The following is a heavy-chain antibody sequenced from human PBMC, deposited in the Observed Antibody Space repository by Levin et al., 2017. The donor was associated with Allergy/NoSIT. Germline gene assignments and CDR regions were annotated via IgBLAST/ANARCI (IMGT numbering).Heavy chain of an antibody. D-gene: IGHD6-13*01. Sequence: GGSLRLSCAASGFTFSSYGMHWVRQAPGKGLEWVAVISHDGKIKYYADSVKGRFTISRDNSKNTLFLQMNSLTAEDTAVYYCAKEQSAYRSRSLDYWGQGTLVTVSS. J-gene: IGHJ4*02. CDR3: AKEQSAYRSRSLDY. CDR2: ISHDGKIK. CDR1: GFTFSSYG. V-gene: IGHV3-30*18.